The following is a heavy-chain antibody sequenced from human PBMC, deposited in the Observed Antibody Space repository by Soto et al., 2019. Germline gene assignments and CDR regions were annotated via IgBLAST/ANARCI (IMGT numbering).Heavy chain of an antibody. V-gene: IGHV1-18*04. D-gene: IGHD3-22*01. Sequence: ASVKVSCKASGYTFTSYGISWVRQAPGQGLEWMGWISAYNGNTNYAQKLQGRVTMTTDTSTSTAYMELRSLRSDDTAVYYCARGPYYDSSGYYHGEFDYWGQGTLVTVPQ. CDR3: ARGPYYDSSGYYHGEFDY. J-gene: IGHJ4*02. CDR1: GYTFTSYG. CDR2: ISAYNGNT.